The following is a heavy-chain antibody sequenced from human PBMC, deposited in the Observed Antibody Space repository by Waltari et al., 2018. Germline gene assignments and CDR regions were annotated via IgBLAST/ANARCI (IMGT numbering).Heavy chain of an antibody. CDR3: ARADTSTSYFYYYMDV. J-gene: IGHJ6*03. Sequence: QVQLQESGPGLVKPSETLSLTCTVSGGSTSTYYWSWVRQSPGKGLEWRGYIHYSGSSVYNPSLRSRVAISLDTPNNQFSLRLRSVTAADAAIYYCARADTSTSYFYYYMDVWGKGTTVTVSS. V-gene: IGHV4-59*01. CDR1: GGSTSTYY. D-gene: IGHD1-26*01. CDR2: IHYSGSS.